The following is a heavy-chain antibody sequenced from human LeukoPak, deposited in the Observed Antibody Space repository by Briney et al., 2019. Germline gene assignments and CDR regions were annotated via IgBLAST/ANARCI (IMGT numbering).Heavy chain of an antibody. Sequence: ASVKVSCKASGGTFSSYAISWVRQAPGQGLEWMGGIIPIFGTANYAQKFQGRVTITADKSTSTAYMELSSLRSEDTAVYYCARDFRKRIAVAGTFDYWGQGTLVTVSS. J-gene: IGHJ4*02. V-gene: IGHV1-69*06. D-gene: IGHD6-19*01. CDR1: GGTFSSYA. CDR3: ARDFRKRIAVAGTFDY. CDR2: IIPIFGTA.